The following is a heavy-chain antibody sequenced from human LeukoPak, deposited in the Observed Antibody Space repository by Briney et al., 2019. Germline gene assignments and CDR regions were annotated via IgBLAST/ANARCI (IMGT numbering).Heavy chain of an antibody. D-gene: IGHD3-22*01. V-gene: IGHV4-39*01. CDR2: IYYSGST. CDR3: ARRVIGSSGYFSVIDN. Sequence: SETLSLTCTVSGGSISSSSYYWGWIRQPPGKGLEWIGSIYYSGSTYHNPSLKSRVTISIDTSKNQFSLKMSYVTAADTAMYYCARRVIGSSGYFSVIDNWGQGTLVTVSS. CDR1: GGSISSSSYY. J-gene: IGHJ4*02.